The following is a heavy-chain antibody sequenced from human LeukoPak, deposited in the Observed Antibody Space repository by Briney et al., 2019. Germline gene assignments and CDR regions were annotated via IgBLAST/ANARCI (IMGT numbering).Heavy chain of an antibody. Sequence: SETLSLTCAVSGYSISSGYYWGWIRQPPGKGLEWIGSIYTSGSTNYNPSLKSRVTISVDTSKNQFSLKLSSVTAADTAVYYCAREPRDGYNSLDYWGQGTLVTVSS. CDR2: IYTSGST. J-gene: IGHJ4*02. D-gene: IGHD5-24*01. V-gene: IGHV4-38-2*02. CDR3: AREPRDGYNSLDY. CDR1: GYSISSGYY.